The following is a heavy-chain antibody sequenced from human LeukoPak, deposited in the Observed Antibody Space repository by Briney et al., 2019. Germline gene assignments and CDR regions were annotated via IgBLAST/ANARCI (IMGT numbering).Heavy chain of an antibody. Sequence: SETLSLTCTVSGGSISSSSYYWGWIRQPPGKGLEWIGSIYYSGSTYYNPSRKSRVTISVDTSKNQFSLKLSSVTAADTAVYYCARGSGYVQLFDYWGQGTLVTVSS. J-gene: IGHJ4*02. CDR2: IYYSGST. D-gene: IGHD5-12*01. V-gene: IGHV4-39*01. CDR1: GGSISSSSYY. CDR3: ARGSGYVQLFDY.